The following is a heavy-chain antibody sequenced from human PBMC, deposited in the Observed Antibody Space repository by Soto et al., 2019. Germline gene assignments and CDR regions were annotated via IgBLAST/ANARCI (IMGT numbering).Heavy chain of an antibody. Sequence: GGSLRLSCAASGFTFSSYGMHWVRQAPGKGLEWVAVISYDGSNKYYADSVKGRFTISRDNSKNTLYLQMNSLRAEDTAVYYCAKDLGYSYGYDGNYYYYYGMDVWGQGNTVTVSS. CDR3: AKDLGYSYGYDGNYYYYYGMDV. V-gene: IGHV3-30*18. CDR2: ISYDGSNK. D-gene: IGHD5-18*01. CDR1: GFTFSSYG. J-gene: IGHJ6*02.